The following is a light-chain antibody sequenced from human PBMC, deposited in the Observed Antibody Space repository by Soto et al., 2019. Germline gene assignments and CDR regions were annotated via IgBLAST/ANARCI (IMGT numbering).Light chain of an antibody. CDR1: QSVSSSY. CDR2: GAS. CDR3: QQYGSSPRT. V-gene: IGKV3-20*01. J-gene: IGKJ1*01. Sequence: IVLTQSPGPLSLSPGERATLSCRSSQSVSSSYLAWYQQKPGQAPRLLIYGASSRATGIPDRFSGSGSGADFTLTISRLEPEDVAVYYCQQYGSSPRTFGQGTKVDIK.